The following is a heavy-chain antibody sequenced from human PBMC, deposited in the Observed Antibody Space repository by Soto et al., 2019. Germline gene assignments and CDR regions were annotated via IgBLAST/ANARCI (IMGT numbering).Heavy chain of an antibody. V-gene: IGHV3-23*01. J-gene: IGHJ4*02. D-gene: IGHD6-19*01. CDR2: ISGSGGST. CDR3: AKDGVQQWSFDY. Sequence: EVQLLESGGGLVQPGGSLRLTCAASGFTFSSYAMSWVRQAPGKGLEWVSAISGSGGSTYYADSVKGRFTISRDNSKNTLYLQMNSLRAEDTAVYYCAKDGVQQWSFDYGGQGTLVTVSS. CDR1: GFTFSSYA.